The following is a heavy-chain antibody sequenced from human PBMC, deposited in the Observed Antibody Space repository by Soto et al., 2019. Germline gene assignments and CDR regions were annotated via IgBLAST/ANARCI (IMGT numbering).Heavy chain of an antibody. D-gene: IGHD5-18*01. Sequence: PSETLSLTFTVSGASVGSGAYYGGWVLQRPGRGLEWIGYIYESGYTYYNTSLKSRLTISLDRSNNQFSLGLTSVTAADTAVYYCVRALRHTAMVSPWFDPWGQGTLVTVSS. CDR1: GASVGSGAYY. J-gene: IGHJ5*02. V-gene: IGHV4-31*03. CDR2: IYESGYT. CDR3: VRALRHTAMVSPWFDP.